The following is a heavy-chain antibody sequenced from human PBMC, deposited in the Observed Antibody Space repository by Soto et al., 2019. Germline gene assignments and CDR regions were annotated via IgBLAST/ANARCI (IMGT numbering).Heavy chain of an antibody. Sequence: VQLVESGGGVVQPGRSLRLSCAASGFTFSTSVMHWVRQAPGKGLVWVSRIKGDGSRTNYADSVKGRFTVSRDNAKNTVYLQVNSLRVEDTAVYYCAKDLHDAAADYWGQGTLVTVSS. D-gene: IGHD6-13*01. V-gene: IGHV3-74*01. CDR1: GFTFSTSV. J-gene: IGHJ4*02. CDR2: IKGDGSRT. CDR3: AKDLHDAAADY.